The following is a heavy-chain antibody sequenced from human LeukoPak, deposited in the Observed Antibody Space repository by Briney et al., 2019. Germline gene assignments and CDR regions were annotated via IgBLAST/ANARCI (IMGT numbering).Heavy chain of an antibody. CDR2: IIPVFGST. Sequence: ASVKVSCKASGGTFSKYGITWVRQAPGQGLEWMGGIIPVFGSTNYAQKFQGRVIIKVDESTGTASMDLSSLRSEDTAVYYCARACSGNTCLARPFDYWGQGTLVTVSS. CDR1: GGTFSKYG. CDR3: ARACSGNTCLARPFDY. D-gene: IGHD2-15*01. V-gene: IGHV1-69*01. J-gene: IGHJ4*02.